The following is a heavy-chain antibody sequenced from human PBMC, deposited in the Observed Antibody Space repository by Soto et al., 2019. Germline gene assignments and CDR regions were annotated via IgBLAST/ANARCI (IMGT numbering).Heavy chain of an antibody. CDR1: GFTFSSYA. CDR3: AKDAAEYYDYIWGSYPCSFFDY. Sequence: GGSLRLSCAASGFTFSSYAMSWVRQAPGKGLEWVSAISGSGGSTYYADSVKGRFTISRDNSKNTLYLQMNSLRAEDTAVYYCAKDAAEYYDYIWGSYPCSFFDYWGQGTLVTVSS. V-gene: IGHV3-23*01. CDR2: ISGSGGST. J-gene: IGHJ4*02. D-gene: IGHD3-16*02.